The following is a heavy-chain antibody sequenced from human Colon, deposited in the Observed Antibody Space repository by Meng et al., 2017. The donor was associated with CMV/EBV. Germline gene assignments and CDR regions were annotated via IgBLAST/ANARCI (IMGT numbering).Heavy chain of an antibody. CDR1: GFTFSGYS. CDR2: ISSSSTYI. V-gene: IGHV3-21*01. J-gene: IGHJ6*02. D-gene: IGHD6-19*01. CDR3: ARGAVGFYGIDV. Sequence: GESLKISCTVSGFTFSGYSMNWVRQAPGQGLEWVSSISSSSTYIWYADSMKGRFTISRDNAKNSLYLQMNGLRVEDTAVYYCARGAVGFYGIDVWGQGTTVTVSS.